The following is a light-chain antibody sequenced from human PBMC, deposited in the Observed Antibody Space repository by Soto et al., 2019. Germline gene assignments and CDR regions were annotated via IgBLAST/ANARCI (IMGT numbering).Light chain of an antibody. CDR3: CTYAGSSTWV. V-gene: IGLV2-23*01. Sequence: QSALTQPASVSGSPGQSITISCTGTSSDVGSYNLVSWYQQHPGKAPKLMIYEGSKRPSGVSNRFSGSKSGNTASLTISGLQAEDEEDYYCCTYAGSSTWVFGGGTKLTVL. J-gene: IGLJ3*02. CDR1: SSDVGSYNL. CDR2: EGS.